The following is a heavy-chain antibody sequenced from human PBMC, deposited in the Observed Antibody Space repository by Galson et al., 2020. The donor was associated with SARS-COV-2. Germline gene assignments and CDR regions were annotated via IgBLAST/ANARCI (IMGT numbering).Heavy chain of an antibody. Sequence: SETLSLTCAVYGGSFSGYYWSWIRQPPGKGLEWIGEINHSGSTNYNPSLKSRVTISVDTSKNQFSLKLSSVTAADTAVYYCASNRPGIAVDYWGQGTLVTVSS. CDR2: INHSGST. V-gene: IGHV4-34*01. CDR3: ASNRPGIAVDY. CDR1: GGSFSGYY. J-gene: IGHJ4*02. D-gene: IGHD6-19*01.